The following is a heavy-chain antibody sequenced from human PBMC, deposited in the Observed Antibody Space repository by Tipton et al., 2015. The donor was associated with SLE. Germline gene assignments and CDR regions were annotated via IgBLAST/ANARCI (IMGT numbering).Heavy chain of an antibody. CDR1: GGSISSSSYY. Sequence: LSLTCTVSGGSISSSSYYWGWIRQPPGKGLEWVSTIYSGGHTFYADSVRGRFTISRDNSKNTVYLQMNSLRAEDTAVYYCARGRPAEAGTSYSFDYWGQGALVTVSS. CDR2: IYSGGHT. D-gene: IGHD6-19*01. CDR3: ARGRPAEAGTSYSFDY. J-gene: IGHJ4*02. V-gene: IGHV3-53*01.